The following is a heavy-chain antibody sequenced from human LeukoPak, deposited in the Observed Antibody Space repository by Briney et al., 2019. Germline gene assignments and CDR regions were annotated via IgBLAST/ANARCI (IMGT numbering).Heavy chain of an antibody. J-gene: IGHJ6*02. Sequence: GGSLRLSCATSGFTFRNYEMNWVRQAPGKGLEWVSYISSSGATIYYADSVKGRFTISRDKAKNSVHLQMNSLRAEDTAVYYCARDPVGYYYAMDVWGQGTLVTVSS. V-gene: IGHV3-48*03. CDR2: ISSSGATI. CDR1: GFTFRNYE. D-gene: IGHD1-26*01. CDR3: ARDPVGYYYAMDV.